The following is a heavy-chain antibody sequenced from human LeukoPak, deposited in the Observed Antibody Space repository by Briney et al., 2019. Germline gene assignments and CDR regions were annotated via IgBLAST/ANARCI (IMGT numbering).Heavy chain of an antibody. CDR2: ISDSSSYI. J-gene: IGHJ4*02. D-gene: IGHD2-2*01. CDR3: ARVVPRTIPNFDY. V-gene: IGHV3-21*01. Sequence: PGGSLRLSCAASGFTFSSYSMNWVRQAPGKGLEWVSSISDSSSYIYYADSVKGRFTISRDNAKNSLYLQMNSLRAEDTAVYYCARVVPRTIPNFDYWGQGILVTVSS. CDR1: GFTFSSYS.